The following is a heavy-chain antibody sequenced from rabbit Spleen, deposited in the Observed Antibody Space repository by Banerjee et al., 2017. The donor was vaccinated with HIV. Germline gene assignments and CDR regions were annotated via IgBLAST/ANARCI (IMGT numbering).Heavy chain of an antibody. D-gene: IGHD1-1*01. CDR1: GVDFGNNYY. V-gene: IGHV1S45*01. Sequence: QQQLEESGGGLVQPEGSLTLTCKASGVDFGNNYYMCWVRQAPGKGLEWIACIYSGDGSTYYASWVNGRFSISKTSSTTVTLQMTSLTAADTATYFCATNYRLWGPGTLVTV. CDR3: ATNYRL. J-gene: IGHJ6*01. CDR2: IYSGDGST.